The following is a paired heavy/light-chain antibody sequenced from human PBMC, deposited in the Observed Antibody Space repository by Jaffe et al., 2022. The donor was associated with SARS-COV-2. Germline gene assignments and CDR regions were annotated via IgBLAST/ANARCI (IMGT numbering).Heavy chain of an antibody. Sequence: QVQLQQWGAGLLKPSETLSLTCAVYGGSFSGYYWSWIRQPPGKGLEWIGEINHSGSTNYNPSLKSRVTISVDTSKNQFSLKLSSVTAADTAVYYCARVPYITMVRGVIKPSYYYYGMDVWGQGTTVTVSS. D-gene: IGHD3-10*01. CDR3: ARVPYITMVRGVIKPSYYYYGMDV. CDR1: GGSFSGYY. CDR2: INHSGST. J-gene: IGHJ6*02. V-gene: IGHV4-34*01.
Light chain of an antibody. Sequence: SSELTQDPAVSVALGQTVRITCQGDSLRSYYASWYQQKPGQAPVLVIYGKNNRPSGIPDRFSGSSSGNTASLTITGAQAEDEADYYCNSRDSSGNRVVFGGGTKLTVL. J-gene: IGLJ2*01. CDR3: NSRDSSGNRVV. V-gene: IGLV3-19*01. CDR2: GKN. CDR1: SLRSYY.